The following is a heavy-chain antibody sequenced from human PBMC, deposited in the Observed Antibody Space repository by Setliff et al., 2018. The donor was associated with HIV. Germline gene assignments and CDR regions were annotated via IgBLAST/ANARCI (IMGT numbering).Heavy chain of an antibody. J-gene: IGHJ6*02. CDR3: ARRGSTRYCRSTSCYDLDYGMDV. D-gene: IGHD2-2*01. CDR2: INHSGST. V-gene: IGHV4-34*01. Sequence: LSLTCAVYGGSLSGYYWSWIRQPPGKGLEWFGEINHSGSTNYNPSLKSRVAISVDTSKNQSSLKLSSVTAADTAVYYCARRGSTRYCRSTSCYDLDYGMDVWGQGTTVTVSS. CDR1: GGSLSGYY.